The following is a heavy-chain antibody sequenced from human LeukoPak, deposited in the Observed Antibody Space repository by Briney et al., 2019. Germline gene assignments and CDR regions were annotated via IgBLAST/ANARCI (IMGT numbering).Heavy chain of an antibody. CDR1: RFTFDDYA. V-gene: IGHV3-43*02. CDR3: AKVTYPSSGYYEEFWDY. D-gene: IGHD3-22*01. Sequence: GGSLRLSCAASRFTFDDYAMHWVRQAPRAGREWVSLISGDGGSTYYADSVKGRFTISRDNSKNSLYLQMNSLRTEDTALYYCAKVTYPSSGYYEEFWDYWGQGTLVTVSS. J-gene: IGHJ4*02. CDR2: ISGDGGST.